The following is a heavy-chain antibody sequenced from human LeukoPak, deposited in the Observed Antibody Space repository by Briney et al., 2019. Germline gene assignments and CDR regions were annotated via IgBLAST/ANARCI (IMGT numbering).Heavy chain of an antibody. CDR1: GFTFSSYA. D-gene: IGHD6-19*01. V-gene: IGHV3-30*04. CDR3: ARDGIAVALYNFDY. J-gene: IGHJ4*02. Sequence: PGGSLRLSCAASGFTFSSYALHWVRQAPGKRLEWVAVISYDGSNKHYTYSVKGRFSISRNNSKNTLYLEMNSLRAEDTAVYYCARDGIAVALYNFDYWGQGTLVTVSS. CDR2: ISYDGSNK.